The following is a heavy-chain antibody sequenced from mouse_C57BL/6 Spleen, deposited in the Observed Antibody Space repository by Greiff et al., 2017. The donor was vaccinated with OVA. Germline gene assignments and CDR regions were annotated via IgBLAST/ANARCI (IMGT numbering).Heavy chain of an antibody. D-gene: IGHD2-1*01. V-gene: IGHV6-3*01. CDR2: IRLKSDNYAS. J-gene: IGHJ2*01. CDR3: TDYYGNYGDY. CDR1: GFTFSNYW. Sequence: EVQVVESGGGLVQPGGSMKLSCVASGFTFSNYWMNWVRQSPEKGLEWVAQIRLKSDNYASHYAESVKGRFTISRDDSKSSVYLQMNNLRAEDTGIYYCTDYYGNYGDYGGQGTTRTVSS.